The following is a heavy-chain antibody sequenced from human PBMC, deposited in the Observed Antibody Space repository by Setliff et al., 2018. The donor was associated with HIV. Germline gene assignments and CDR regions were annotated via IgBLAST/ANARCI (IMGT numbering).Heavy chain of an antibody. V-gene: IGHV4-39*07. D-gene: IGHD6-13*01. CDR2: ICYSATT. CDR3: ARRSGAAVFYYFDY. CDR1: GGSISNSRYY. J-gene: IGHJ4*02. Sequence: KPSETLSLTCTVSGGSISNSRYYWSWIRQPPGKGLEWIGTICYSATTNYNPSLKNRVAISVDTSKNQFSLKLTSVTPADTAVYYCARRSGAAVFYYFDYWGQGTLVTVSS.